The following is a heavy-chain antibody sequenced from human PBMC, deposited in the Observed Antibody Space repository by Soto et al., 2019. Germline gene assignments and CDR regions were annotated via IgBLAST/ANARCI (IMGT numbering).Heavy chain of an antibody. Sequence: SLTCTVSGGSISSSSYYLGLIRQPPGKGLEWIGSIYYSGSTYYNPSLKSRVTISVDTSKNQFSLKLSSVTAADTAVYYCARQIAAAFDYWGQGTLVTVSS. CDR2: IYYSGST. CDR1: GGSISSSSYY. J-gene: IGHJ4*02. V-gene: IGHV4-39*01. CDR3: ARQIAAAFDY. D-gene: IGHD6-13*01.